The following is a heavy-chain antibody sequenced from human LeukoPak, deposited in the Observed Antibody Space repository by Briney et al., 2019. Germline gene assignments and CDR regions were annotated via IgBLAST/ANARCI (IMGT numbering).Heavy chain of an antibody. J-gene: IGHJ3*02. Sequence: SETLSLTCTVSGYSISSGYYWGWIRQPPGKGLEWIGSIYHSGSTYHNPSLKSRVTISVDTSKNQFSLKLSSVTAADTAVYYCARDSLAGYSSSWYETGDAFDIWGQGTMVTVSS. CDR1: GYSISSGYY. V-gene: IGHV4-38-2*02. CDR2: IYHSGST. CDR3: ARDSLAGYSSSWYETGDAFDI. D-gene: IGHD6-13*01.